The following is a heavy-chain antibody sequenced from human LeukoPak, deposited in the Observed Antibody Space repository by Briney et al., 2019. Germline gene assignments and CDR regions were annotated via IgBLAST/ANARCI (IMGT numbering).Heavy chain of an antibody. CDR2: IYYNGST. CDR3: ARTSLGGAWFAP. J-gene: IGHJ5*02. D-gene: IGHD3-10*01. CDR1: GGSISSGDYY. V-gene: IGHV4-30-4*08. Sequence: SETLSLTCTVSGGSISSGDYYWSWIRQPPGKGLEWIGYIYYNGSTYYNQSLKSRDTISVDTSKNQFSLKLSSVTAADTAVYYCARTSLGGAWFAPCGQGTLVTVSS.